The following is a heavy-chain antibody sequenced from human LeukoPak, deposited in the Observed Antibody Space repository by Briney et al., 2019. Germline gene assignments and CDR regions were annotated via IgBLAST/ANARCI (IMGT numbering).Heavy chain of an antibody. CDR2: IYYSGST. D-gene: IGHD3-9*01. Sequence: PSETLSLTCTVSGGSISSSNYQWGWIRQPPGKGLEWIGNIYYSGSTNYNPSLKSRVTISVDTSKNQFSLKLSSVTAADTAVYYCARDATLRYFDWRPGYFDYWGQGTLVTVSS. CDR1: GGSISSSNYQ. CDR3: ARDATLRYFDWRPGYFDY. J-gene: IGHJ4*02. V-gene: IGHV4-39*07.